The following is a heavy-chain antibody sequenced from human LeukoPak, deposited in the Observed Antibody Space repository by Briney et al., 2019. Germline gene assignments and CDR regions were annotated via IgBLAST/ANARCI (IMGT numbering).Heavy chain of an antibody. CDR1: GFTFSSYA. CDR3: AKEAILRYCSSTSCYMGTAYYMDV. CDR2: ISGSGGST. J-gene: IGHJ6*03. V-gene: IGHV3-23*01. Sequence: GGSLRLSCAASGFTFSSYAMSWVRQAPGKGLEWVSAISGSGGSTYYADSVKGRFTISRDNSKNTLYLQMNSLRAEDTAVYYCAKEAILRYCSSTSCYMGTAYYMDVWGKGTTVTVSS. D-gene: IGHD2-2*02.